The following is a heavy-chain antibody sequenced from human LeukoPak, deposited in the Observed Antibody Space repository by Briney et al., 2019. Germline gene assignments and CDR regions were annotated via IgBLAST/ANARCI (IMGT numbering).Heavy chain of an antibody. Sequence: GGSLRLSCAASGFTFSSYWMSWIRQAPGKGLEWVANIKEDGSEKYYVDSVKGRFTISRDNAKNSLYLQMNSLRAEDTAVYYCARDGVWFGELSVTWDFDIWGQGTMVTVSS. CDR2: IKEDGSEK. D-gene: IGHD3-10*01. CDR1: GFTFSSYW. J-gene: IGHJ3*02. CDR3: ARDGVWFGELSVTWDFDI. V-gene: IGHV3-7*01.